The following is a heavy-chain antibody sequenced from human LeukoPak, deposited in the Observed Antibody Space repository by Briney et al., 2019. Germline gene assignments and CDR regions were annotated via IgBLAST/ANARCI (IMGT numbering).Heavy chain of an antibody. CDR1: GGSISSGGYY. CDR3: ARVQGMVYANFDY. D-gene: IGHD2-8*01. J-gene: IGHJ4*02. V-gene: IGHV4-31*03. Sequence: SETLSLTCTVSGGSISSGGYYWSWIRQHPGKGLEWNGYIYYSGSTYYNPSLKSRVTISVDTSKNQFSLKLSSVTAADTAVYYCARVQGMVYANFDYWGQGTLVTVSS. CDR2: IYYSGST.